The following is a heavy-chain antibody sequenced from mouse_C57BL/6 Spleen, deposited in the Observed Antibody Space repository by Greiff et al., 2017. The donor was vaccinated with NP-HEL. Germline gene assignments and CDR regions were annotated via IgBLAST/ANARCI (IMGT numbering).Heavy chain of an antibody. Sequence: VQLQQSGAELARPGASVKLSCKASGYTFTSYGISWVKQRTGQGLEWIGEIYPRSGNTYYNEKFKGKATLTADKSSSTAYMELRSLTSEDSAVYFCARHYYGPQYYYAMDYWGQGTSVTVSS. J-gene: IGHJ4*01. CDR1: GYTFTSYG. D-gene: IGHD1-1*01. CDR2: IYPRSGNT. CDR3: ARHYYGPQYYYAMDY. V-gene: IGHV1-81*01.